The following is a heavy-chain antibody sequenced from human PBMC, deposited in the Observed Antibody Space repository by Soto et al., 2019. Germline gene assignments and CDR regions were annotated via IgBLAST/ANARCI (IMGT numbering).Heavy chain of an antibody. V-gene: IGHV3-15*01. CDR3: ATQQFFDASGFSFDQ. Sequence: GGSLRLSCVGSGISFTTAWMNWVRQAPGKGLEWVGRIKSKTDGETVDYAAPVRGRFIISRDDSKNTVYLSVSGLKTEDTAIYYCATQQFFDASGFSFDQWGQGNLVTVSS. CDR2: IKSKTDGETV. J-gene: IGHJ4*02. CDR1: GISFTTAW. D-gene: IGHD3-22*01.